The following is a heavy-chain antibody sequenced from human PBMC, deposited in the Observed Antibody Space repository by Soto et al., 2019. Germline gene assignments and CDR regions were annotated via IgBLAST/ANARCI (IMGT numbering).Heavy chain of an antibody. J-gene: IGHJ5*02. CDR1: GGTFSSYA. CDR3: ARSYVVVPTNGFDP. Sequence: GASVKVSCKASGGTFSSYAISWVRQAPGQGLEWMGGIIPIFGTANYAQKFQGRVTITADESTSTAYMELSSLRSEDTAVYYCARSYVVVPTNGFDPWGQGTLVTVSS. V-gene: IGHV1-69*13. CDR2: IIPIFGTA. D-gene: IGHD2-2*01.